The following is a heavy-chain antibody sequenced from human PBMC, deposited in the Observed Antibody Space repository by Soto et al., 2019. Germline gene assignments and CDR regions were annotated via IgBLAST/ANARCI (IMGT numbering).Heavy chain of an antibody. V-gene: IGHV3-48*02. D-gene: IGHD1-26*01. CDR3: AREYSGSYYLDY. CDR1: GFTFSSYT. CDR2: ISSTSSTI. J-gene: IGHJ4*02. Sequence: GGSLRLSCAASGFTFSSYTMNWVRQAPGKGLEWVSYISSTSSTIYFADSVKGRFTISRDNARNSLYLQMNSLRDEDTAVYYCAREYSGSYYLDYWGQGTLVTVSS.